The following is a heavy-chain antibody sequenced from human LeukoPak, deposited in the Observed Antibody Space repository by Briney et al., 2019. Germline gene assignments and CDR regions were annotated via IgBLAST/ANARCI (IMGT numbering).Heavy chain of an antibody. CDR1: GFTFSSYW. D-gene: IGHD1-26*01. CDR2: ISWDGGST. CDR3: AKVSSKWELRYYGMDV. Sequence: GGSLRLSCAASGFTFSSYWAHWVRQAPGKGLEWVSLISWDGGSTYYADSVKGRFTISRDNSKNSLYLQMNSLRTEDTALYYCAKVSSKWELRYYGMDVWGQGTTVTVSS. J-gene: IGHJ6*02. V-gene: IGHV3-43*01.